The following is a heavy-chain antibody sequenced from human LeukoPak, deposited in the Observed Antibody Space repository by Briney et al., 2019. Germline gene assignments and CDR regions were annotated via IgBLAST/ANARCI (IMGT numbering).Heavy chain of an antibody. J-gene: IGHJ4*02. V-gene: IGHV1-2*02. CDR2: INPNSGGT. CDR3: ARDLETSHYYDSSGYYPDY. Sequence: GASVKVSCKASGYTFTNYYMHWVRQAPGQGLEWMGWINPNSGGTNYAQKFQGRVTMTRDTSISTAYMELSRLRSDDTAVYYCARDLETSHYYDSSGYYPDYWGQGTLVTVSS. D-gene: IGHD3-22*01. CDR1: GYTFTNYY.